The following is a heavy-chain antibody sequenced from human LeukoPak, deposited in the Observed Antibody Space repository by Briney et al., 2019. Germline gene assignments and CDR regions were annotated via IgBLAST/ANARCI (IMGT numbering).Heavy chain of an antibody. CDR2: INHSGST. Sequence: SETLSLTCAVYGGSFSGYYWSWIRQPPGKGLEWIGEINHSGSTNYNPSLKSRVTISVDTSKNQFSLKLSSVTAADTAVYYCARVFAQQLVLFSGGFDPWGQGTLVTVSS. D-gene: IGHD6-13*01. CDR3: ARVFAQQLVLFSGGFDP. J-gene: IGHJ5*02. V-gene: IGHV4-34*01. CDR1: GGSFSGYY.